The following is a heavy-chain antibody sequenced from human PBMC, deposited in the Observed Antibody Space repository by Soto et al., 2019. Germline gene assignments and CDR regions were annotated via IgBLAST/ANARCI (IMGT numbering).Heavy chain of an antibody. CDR2: FGTSRKYI. V-gene: IGHV3-48*02. J-gene: IGHJ3*02. Sequence: GGSLRLSCVASGYTLSDYSMHWVRQAPGKGLEWVSYFGTSRKYIYYADSVRGRFTISRDDAKNSLYLQLNSLRDEDTALYYCVRDRDGAFDIWGQGTMVTVSS. D-gene: IGHD3-10*01. CDR3: VRDRDGAFDI. CDR1: GYTLSDYS.